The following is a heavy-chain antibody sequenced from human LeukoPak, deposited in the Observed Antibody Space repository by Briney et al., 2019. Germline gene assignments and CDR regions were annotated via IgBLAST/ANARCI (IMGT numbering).Heavy chain of an antibody. CDR1: GFTVSSNS. J-gene: IGHJ4*02. CDR2: LYSGGNT. CDR3: ARDRSDGFDY. V-gene: IGHV3-53*01. Sequence: GGSLRLSCAASGFTVSSNSMSWVRQAPGKGLEWVSVLYSGGNTYYADSVKGRFTTSRDNSKNTLYLQMNSLRTEDTAVYYCARDRSDGFDYWGQGTLVTVSS.